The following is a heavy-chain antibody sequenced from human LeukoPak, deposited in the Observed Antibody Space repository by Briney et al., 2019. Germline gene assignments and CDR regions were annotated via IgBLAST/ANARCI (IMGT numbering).Heavy chain of an antibody. D-gene: IGHD2-15*01. J-gene: IGHJ4*02. CDR2: INSDGSTT. CDR3: ARQRQGSFDY. Sequence: AGGSLRLSCAASGFTFSSYWMLWVRQAPGKGLVWVSRINSDGSTTTYADSVKGRFTISRDNAKNSLYLQMNSLRDEDTAVFYCARQRQGSFDYWGQGTLVTVSS. CDR1: GFTFSSYW. V-gene: IGHV3-74*01.